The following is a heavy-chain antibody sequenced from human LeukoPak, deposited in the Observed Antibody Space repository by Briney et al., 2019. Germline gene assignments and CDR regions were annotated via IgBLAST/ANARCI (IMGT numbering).Heavy chain of an antibody. Sequence: GGSLRLSCAASGFIFSIFWMSWVRQAPGKGLEWVANIRQDGSAKYYVDSVEGRFTISRDNARNSLYLEMNNLRAEDTAIYYCATSYDSSGNNWGQGTLVTVSS. CDR1: GFIFSIFW. CDR3: ATSYDSSGNN. D-gene: IGHD3-22*01. CDR2: IRQDGSAK. V-gene: IGHV3-7*01. J-gene: IGHJ4*02.